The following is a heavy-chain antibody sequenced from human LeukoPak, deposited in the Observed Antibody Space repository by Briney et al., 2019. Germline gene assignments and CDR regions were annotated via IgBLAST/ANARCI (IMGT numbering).Heavy chain of an antibody. CDR2: IYYSGST. CDR3: ARVPRYDFWSGYLYYYYMDV. CDR1: GGSISSYY. J-gene: IGHJ6*03. V-gene: IGHV4-59*01. D-gene: IGHD3-3*01. Sequence: PSETLSLTCTVSGGSISSYYWSWIRQPPGKGLEWIGYIYYSGSTNYNPSLKSRVIIPVDTSKNQFSLKLSSVTAADTAVYYCARVPRYDFWSGYLYYYYMDVWGKGTTVTVSS.